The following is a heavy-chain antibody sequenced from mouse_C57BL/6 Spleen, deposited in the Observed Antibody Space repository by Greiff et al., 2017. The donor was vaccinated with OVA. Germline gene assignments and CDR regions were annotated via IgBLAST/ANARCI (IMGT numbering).Heavy chain of an antibody. CDR3: TRNYGSSLWYFDV. Sequence: VQLHQSGAELVRPGASVTLSCKASGYTFTDYDMHWVKQTPVHGLEWIGAIDPETGGTAYNQKFKGKAILTADKSSSTAYMELRSLTSEDSAVYYCTRNYGSSLWYFDVWGTGTTVTVSS. V-gene: IGHV1-15*01. J-gene: IGHJ1*03. CDR1: GYTFTDYD. CDR2: IDPETGGT. D-gene: IGHD1-1*01.